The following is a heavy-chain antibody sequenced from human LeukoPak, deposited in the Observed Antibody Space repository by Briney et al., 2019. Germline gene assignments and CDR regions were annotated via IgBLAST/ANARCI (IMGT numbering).Heavy chain of an antibody. V-gene: IGHV4-30-4*01. CDR2: IYYSGST. Sequence: SETLSLTCTVSGGSISSGDYYWSWIRQPPGKGLEWIGYIYYSGSTYYNPSLKSRVTISVDTSKNQFSLKLSSVTAADTAVYYCARVRYFDWSFDAFDIWGQGTMVTVSS. CDR1: GGSISSGDYY. CDR3: ARVRYFDWSFDAFDI. D-gene: IGHD3-9*01. J-gene: IGHJ3*02.